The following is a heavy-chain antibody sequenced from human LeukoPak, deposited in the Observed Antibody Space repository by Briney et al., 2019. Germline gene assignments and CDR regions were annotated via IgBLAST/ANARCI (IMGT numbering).Heavy chain of an antibody. CDR2: IIPIFGTA. CDR1: GYTFTSYD. Sequence: SVKVSCKASGYTFTSYDISWVRQAPGQGLEWMGGIIPIFGTANYAQKFQGRVTITADESTSTAYMELSSLRSEDTAVYYCARVIAVEMATIKGPWAFDIWGQGTMVTVSS. CDR3: ARVIAVEMATIKGPWAFDI. J-gene: IGHJ3*02. D-gene: IGHD5-24*01. V-gene: IGHV1-69*13.